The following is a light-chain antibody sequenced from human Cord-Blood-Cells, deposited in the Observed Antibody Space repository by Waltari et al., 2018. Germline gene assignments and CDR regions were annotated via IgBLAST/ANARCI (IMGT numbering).Light chain of an antibody. CDR2: EGR. V-gene: IGLV2-23*01. CDR1: SSDVGSYNL. J-gene: IGLJ1*01. Sequence: QSALTQPASVSGSPGQSITISCTGTSSDVGSYNLVSWYQQHPGKAPKLMIYEGRKRPSGVSDRFSGSKSGNTASLTSSGLQAEDEADYYCCSYAGSSTYVFGTGTKVTVL. CDR3: CSYAGSSTYV.